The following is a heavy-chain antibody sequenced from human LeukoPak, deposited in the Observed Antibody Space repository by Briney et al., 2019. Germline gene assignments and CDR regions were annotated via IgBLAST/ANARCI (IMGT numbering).Heavy chain of an antibody. CDR3: AKDRNMVRGVKEYYYYYYMDV. CDR1: GFTFSSYS. J-gene: IGHJ6*03. CDR2: ISSSSSYI. V-gene: IGHV3-21*01. Sequence: GGSLRLSCAASGFTFSSYSMNWVRQAPGKGLEWVSSISSSSSYIYYADSVKDRFTISRDNSKNTLYLQMNSLRAEDTAVYYCAKDRNMVRGVKEYYYYYYMDVWGKGTAVTISS. D-gene: IGHD3-10*01.